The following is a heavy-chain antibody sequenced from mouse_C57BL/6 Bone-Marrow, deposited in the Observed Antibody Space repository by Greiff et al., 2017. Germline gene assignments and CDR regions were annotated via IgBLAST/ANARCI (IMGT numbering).Heavy chain of an antibody. CDR3: ARGATVVGRYFDV. CDR1: GYTFTSYG. Sequence: QVQLQQSGAELARPGASVKLSCKASGYTFTSYGISWVKQRTGQGLEWIGEIYPRSGNTYYNEQFKGKATLTADKSSSTAYMELRSLTSEDSAVYFCARGATVVGRYFDVWGTGTTVTVSS. V-gene: IGHV1-81*01. D-gene: IGHD1-1*01. J-gene: IGHJ1*03. CDR2: IYPRSGNT.